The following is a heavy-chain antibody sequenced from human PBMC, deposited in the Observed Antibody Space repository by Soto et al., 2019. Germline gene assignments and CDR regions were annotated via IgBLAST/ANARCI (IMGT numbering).Heavy chain of an antibody. CDR3: AKQGAGTPGTGWRWVFDN. Sequence: EVQLLESGGGLVQPGESLRLSCAASGFTFSNYAMSWVRQAPGKGLEWVSGISGSGGTTYYADSVKGRFTISRDNSENTLYLQRNSLRDEDTAVYFWAKQGAGTPGTGWRWVFDNWGQGTLVTVSP. CDR1: GFTFSNYA. J-gene: IGHJ4*02. V-gene: IGHV3-23*01. D-gene: IGHD1-1*01. CDR2: ISGSGGTT.